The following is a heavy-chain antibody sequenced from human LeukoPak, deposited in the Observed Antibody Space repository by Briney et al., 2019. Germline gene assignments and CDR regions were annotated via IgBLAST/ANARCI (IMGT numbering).Heavy chain of an antibody. CDR3: ARAGYSGYDFYFDY. V-gene: IGHV4-59*01. D-gene: IGHD5-12*01. CDR1: GGSISSYY. Sequence: SETLSLTCTVSGGSISSYYWSWIRQPPGKGLEWIGYIYYSGSTNYNPSLKSRVTISVDTSKNQFSLKLSSVTAADTAVYYCARAGYSGYDFYFDYWGQETLVTVSS. CDR2: IYYSGST. J-gene: IGHJ4*02.